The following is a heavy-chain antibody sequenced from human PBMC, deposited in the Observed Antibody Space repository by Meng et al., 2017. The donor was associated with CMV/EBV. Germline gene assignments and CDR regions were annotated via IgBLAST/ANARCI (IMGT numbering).Heavy chain of an antibody. J-gene: IGHJ4*02. D-gene: IGHD3-10*01. CDR3: AKVAGGSGSYPDFDY. V-gene: IGHV3-30*02. CDR1: GFTFSSYG. CDR2: IRYDGSNK. Sequence: GESLKISCAASGFTFSSYGMNWVRQAPGKGLEWVAFIRYDGSNKYYADSVKGRFTISRDNSKNTLYLQMNSLRAGDTAVYYCAKVAGGSGSYPDFDYWGQETLVTVSS.